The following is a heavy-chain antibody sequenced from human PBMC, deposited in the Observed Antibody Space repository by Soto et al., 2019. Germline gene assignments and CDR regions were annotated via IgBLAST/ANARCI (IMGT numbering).Heavy chain of an antibody. Sequence: WSLSLSCAASGFTFSSYAMSWVRQAPGKGLEWVSAISGSGGSTYYADSVKGRFTISRDNSKNTLYLQMNSLRAEDTAVYYCAKDQGQLAHNWFDPWGQGTLVTVSS. J-gene: IGHJ5*02. CDR2: ISGSGGST. CDR3: AKDQGQLAHNWFDP. V-gene: IGHV3-23*01. D-gene: IGHD6-6*01. CDR1: GFTFSSYA.